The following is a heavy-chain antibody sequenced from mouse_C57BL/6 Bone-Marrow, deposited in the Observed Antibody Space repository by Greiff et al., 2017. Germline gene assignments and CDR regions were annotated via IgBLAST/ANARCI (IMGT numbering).Heavy chain of an antibody. CDR2: IDPENGDT. V-gene: IGHV14-4*01. CDR1: GFNIKDDY. D-gene: IGHD2-3*01. CDR3: TRGDDGYPHFDY. J-gene: IGHJ2*01. Sequence: EVQLQQSGAELVRPGASVKLSCTASGFNIKDDYMHWVKQRPEQGLEWIGWIDPENGDTEYASKFQGKATITVDTSSNTAYLQLSSLTSEDTAVYYCTRGDDGYPHFDYWGQGTTLTVSS.